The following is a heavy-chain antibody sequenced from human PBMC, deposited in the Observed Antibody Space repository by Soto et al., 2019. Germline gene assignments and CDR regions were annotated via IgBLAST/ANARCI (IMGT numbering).Heavy chain of an antibody. V-gene: IGHV3-30*18. CDR2: ISYDGSNE. Sequence: GGSLRLSCAASGFTFSTYGMHWVRQAPGKGLEWVAVISYDGSNEYYADSVKGRFTISRDNSKNTLYLQMNSLRAEDTAVYYCAKQLRGSGWYPLDSWGQGTPVTVSS. J-gene: IGHJ4*02. D-gene: IGHD6-19*01. CDR1: GFTFSTYG. CDR3: AKQLRGSGWYPLDS.